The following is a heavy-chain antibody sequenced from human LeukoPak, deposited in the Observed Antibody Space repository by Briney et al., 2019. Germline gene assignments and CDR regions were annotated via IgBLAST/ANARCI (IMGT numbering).Heavy chain of an antibody. D-gene: IGHD1-26*01. CDR3: TRGGELLDY. Sequence: GGTLRLSCTASGFTFGDYAMSWVRQAPGKGLEWVGFIRSKAYGGTTEYAASVKGRFTISRDDSKSIAYLQMNSLKTEDTAVYYCTRGGELLDYWGQGTLVTVSS. V-gene: IGHV3-49*04. CDR2: IRSKAYGGTT. CDR1: GFTFGDYA. J-gene: IGHJ4*02.